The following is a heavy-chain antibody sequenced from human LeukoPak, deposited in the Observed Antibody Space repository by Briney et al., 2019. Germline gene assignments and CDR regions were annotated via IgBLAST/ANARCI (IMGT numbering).Heavy chain of an antibody. V-gene: IGHV4-34*01. CDR2: INHSGST. CDR1: GGSFSGYY. CDR3: ARVEGYGSTRLDY. J-gene: IGHJ4*02. Sequence: SETLSLTCAAYGGSFSGYYWSWIRQPPGKGLEWIGEINHSGSTNYNPSLKSRVTISVDTSKNQFSLKLSSVTAADTAVYYCARVEGYGSTRLDYWGQGTLVTVSS. D-gene: IGHD3-10*01.